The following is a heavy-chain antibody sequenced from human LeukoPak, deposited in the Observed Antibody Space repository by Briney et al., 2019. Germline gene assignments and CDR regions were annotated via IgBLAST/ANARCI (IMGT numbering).Heavy chain of an antibody. D-gene: IGHD6-19*01. CDR1: GFTFSSYG. V-gene: IGHV3-33*01. Sequence: GGSLRLSCAACGFTFSSYGMHWVRQAPGKALEWVAVLWDDGSKEYYADSVKGRCTISRDNSKNTLYLQMNSLRAEDTSIYYCAGDKGGWPRNAFDYWGQGTLVTVSS. CDR2: LWDDGSKE. J-gene: IGHJ4*02. CDR3: AGDKGGWPRNAFDY.